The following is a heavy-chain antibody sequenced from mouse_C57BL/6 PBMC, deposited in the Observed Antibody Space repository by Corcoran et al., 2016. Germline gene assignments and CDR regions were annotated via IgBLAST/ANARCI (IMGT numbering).Heavy chain of an antibody. CDR1: GYTFTTYG. CDR2: INTYSGVP. Sequence: QIKLVQSGPELKKPGETVKISCKASGYTFTTYGMSWVKQAPGKGLKWMGWINTYSGVPTYADDFKGRFAFSLETSASTAYLQINNLKNEDTATYFCAEQLRLRPFAYWGQGTLVTVSA. J-gene: IGHJ3*01. CDR3: AEQLRLRPFAY. D-gene: IGHD3-2*02. V-gene: IGHV9-3*01.